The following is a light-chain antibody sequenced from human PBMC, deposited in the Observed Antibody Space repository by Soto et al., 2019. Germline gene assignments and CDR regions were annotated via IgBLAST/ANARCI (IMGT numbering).Light chain of an antibody. J-gene: IGKJ2*01. CDR1: QSVSSSY. Sequence: EIVLTQSPGTLSLSPGEIATLSCRASQSVSSSYLAWYQQKPGQAPRLLIYGASSRATGIPDRFSGSGYGTDFTLPISRLEPEDFAVYYCQQYGSSQYTFGQGPKLEIK. CDR2: GAS. V-gene: IGKV3-20*01. CDR3: QQYGSSQYT.